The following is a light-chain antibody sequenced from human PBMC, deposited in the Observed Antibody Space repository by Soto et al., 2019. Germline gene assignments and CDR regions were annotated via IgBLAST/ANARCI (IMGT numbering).Light chain of an antibody. CDR3: SSYAGGTTFCV. CDR2: DVT. CDR1: SSDIGKYNL. V-gene: IGLV2-23*02. J-gene: IGLJ1*01. Sequence: QSALTQPASVSGSPGQSITISCTGTSSDIGKYNLVSWYQHHPGKAPKLIISDVTQWPSGASNRFSGSKSGNTASLTIFGLQPADEADYYCSSYAGGTTFCVLGNGTKVT.